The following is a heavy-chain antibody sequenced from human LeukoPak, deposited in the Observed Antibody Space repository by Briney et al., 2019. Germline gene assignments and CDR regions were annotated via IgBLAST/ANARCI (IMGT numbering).Heavy chain of an antibody. CDR1: GFTFSSYA. V-gene: IGHV3-23*01. J-gene: IGHJ4*02. Sequence: GGSLRLSCAASGFTFSSYAMSWVRQAPGKGLEWVADFSGSGGSTHYEDSVKRRFTISRDNSKNPLYLQVNSLRAEDTAVYYCAKGKVEQWGVPEYWGQGTLVTVSS. D-gene: IGHD1/OR15-1a*01. CDR2: FSGSGGST. CDR3: AKGKVEQWGVPEY.